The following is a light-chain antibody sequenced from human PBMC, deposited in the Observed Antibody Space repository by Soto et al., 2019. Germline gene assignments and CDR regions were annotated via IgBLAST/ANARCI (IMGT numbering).Light chain of an antibody. V-gene: IGLV2-14*01. J-gene: IGLJ1*01. CDR3: SSYTSIITLYV. Sequence: QSVLTQPASVSGSPGQSITISCTGTSSDVGGYNYVSWYQQHSGKAPKLMIYEVSNRPSGVSNRFSGSKSGNTASLTSSGLQAEDEADYYCSSYTSIITLYVFGSGTRSPS. CDR2: EVS. CDR1: SSDVGGYNY.